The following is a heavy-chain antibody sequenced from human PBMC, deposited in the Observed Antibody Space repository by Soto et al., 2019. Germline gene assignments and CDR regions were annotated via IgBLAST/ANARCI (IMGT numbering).Heavy chain of an antibody. CDR1: GFIFSDHE. V-gene: IGHV3-72*01. CDR3: ARVDRGTVTTAFEA. D-gene: IGHD4-17*01. J-gene: IGHJ3*01. CDR2: ITNNPNGYTT. Sequence: EVQLVESGGHLVQPGGSLRLSCAASGFIFSDHEMDWVRQAPGKVLEWVGRITNNPNGYTTDYAATVKGRFAISRDDSENALYLQMRTLKTEDTAVYYCARVDRGTVTTAFEAWGQGTMVSVSS.